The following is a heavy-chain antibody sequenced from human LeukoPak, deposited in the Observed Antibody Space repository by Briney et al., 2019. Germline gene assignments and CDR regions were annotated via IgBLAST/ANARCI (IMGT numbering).Heavy chain of an antibody. V-gene: IGHV4-38-2*02. D-gene: IGHD3-16*01. Sequence: GSLRLSYAASGFTFSSYAMSWVRQPPGKGLEWIGSTSHSDSPYYNPSLESRVTISLDTSRNQFSLKLTSVTAADTAVYYCARDFGETSLPNWFDPWGQGTLVIVSS. CDR3: ARDFGETSLPNWFDP. CDR1: GFTFSSYA. CDR2: TSHSDSP. J-gene: IGHJ5*02.